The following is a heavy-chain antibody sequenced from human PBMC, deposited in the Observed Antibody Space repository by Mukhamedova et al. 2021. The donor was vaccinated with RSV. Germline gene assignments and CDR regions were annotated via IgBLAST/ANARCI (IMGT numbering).Heavy chain of an antibody. J-gene: IGHJ3*02. D-gene: IGHD6-13*01. V-gene: IGHV1-69-2*01. Sequence: FQGRVTITADTSTDTAYMELSSLRSEDTAVYYCAIRAFRGEAAALSDAFDIWGQGTMVTVSS. CDR3: AIRAFRGEAAALSDAFDI.